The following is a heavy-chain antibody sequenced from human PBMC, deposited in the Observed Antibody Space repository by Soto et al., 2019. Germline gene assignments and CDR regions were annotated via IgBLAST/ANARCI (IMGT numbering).Heavy chain of an antibody. CDR1: GYTFTNYG. D-gene: IGHD4-17*01. CDR2: ISGENGNT. J-gene: IGHJ3*02. V-gene: IGHV1-18*01. Sequence: QVQLVQSGAEVKKPGASVKVSCQASGYTFTNYGFNWVRQAPGQGLEWMGWISGENGNTKYAQKFQGRLTVTTDTSPSTADMDLGSLRSEDTAVYYCARRFIQDNGGNHDSFDIWGQGTMVTGSS. CDR3: ARRFIQDNGGNHDSFDI.